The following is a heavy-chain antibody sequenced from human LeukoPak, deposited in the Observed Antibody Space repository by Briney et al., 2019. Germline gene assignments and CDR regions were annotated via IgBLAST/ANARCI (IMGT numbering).Heavy chain of an antibody. Sequence: ASVTVCFTSSGYTFTIYYMHWVRQAPGPGLEWMGVINPSGGSTSYAQKFQGRVTITRDMSTSTVYMELSSMRSEDTAVYYCARGPVDYGDYHFDYWGQGTLVTVSS. CDR1: GYTFTIYY. CDR3: ARGPVDYGDYHFDY. CDR2: INPSGGST. J-gene: IGHJ4*02. D-gene: IGHD4-17*01. V-gene: IGHV1-46*01.